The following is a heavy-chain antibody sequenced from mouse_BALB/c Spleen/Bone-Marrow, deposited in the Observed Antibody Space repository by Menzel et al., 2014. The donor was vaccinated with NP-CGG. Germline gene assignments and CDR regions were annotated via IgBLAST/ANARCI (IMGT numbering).Heavy chain of an antibody. J-gene: IGHJ3*01. D-gene: IGHD2-4*01. CDR3: ARSSSYDYDVGFAY. Sequence: EVKVVDSGPGLVKPSQSLSLTCIVTGYSITRDYAWNWIRQFPGNKLEWMGYISYSGSTTYNPPLESRISITRDTSKNQFFLQLNSVTTEDTATYYCARSSSYDYDVGFAYWGQGTLVTVSA. V-gene: IGHV3-2*02. CDR1: GYSITRDYA. CDR2: ISYSGST.